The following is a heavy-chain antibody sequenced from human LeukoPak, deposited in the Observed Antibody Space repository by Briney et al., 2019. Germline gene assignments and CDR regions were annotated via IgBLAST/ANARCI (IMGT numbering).Heavy chain of an antibody. D-gene: IGHD6-19*01. CDR2: MNHSGST. Sequence: SETLSLTCAVYGGSFSGYYWSWIRQPPGKGLEWIGEMNHSGSTNYNPSLKSRVTISVDTSKDQFSLKLSSVTAADTAVYYCARGPHDGWYGYRAIDYWGQGTLVTVSS. CDR1: GGSFSGYY. J-gene: IGHJ4*02. CDR3: ARGPHDGWYGYRAIDY. V-gene: IGHV4-34*01.